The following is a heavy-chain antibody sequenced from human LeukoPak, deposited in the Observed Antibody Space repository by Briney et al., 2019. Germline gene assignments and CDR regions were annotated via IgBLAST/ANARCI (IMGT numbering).Heavy chain of an antibody. Sequence: GGSLRLSCAASGFTFSSYGMHWVRQAPGKGLEWVAFIRYDGSNKYYADSVKGRFTISRDNAKNSLYLQMNSLRAEDTAVYYCAVSWGGRALSYFDYWGQGTLVTVSS. J-gene: IGHJ4*02. CDR1: GFTFSSYG. D-gene: IGHD7-27*01. V-gene: IGHV3-30*02. CDR2: IRYDGSNK. CDR3: AVSWGGRALSYFDY.